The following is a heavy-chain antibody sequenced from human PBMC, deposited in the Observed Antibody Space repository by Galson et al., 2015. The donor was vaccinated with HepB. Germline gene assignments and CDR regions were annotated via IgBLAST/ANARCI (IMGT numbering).Heavy chain of an antibody. D-gene: IGHD2-15*01. V-gene: IGHV3-30-3*01. CDR1: GFTFSSYA. J-gene: IGHJ5*02. Sequence: SLRLSCAASGFTFSSYAMHWVRQAPGKGLEWVAVISYDGSNKYYADSVKGRFTISRDNSKNTLYLQMNSLRAEDTAVYYCARDWYCSGGSCFQNWFDPWGQGTLVTVSS. CDR2: ISYDGSNK. CDR3: ARDWYCSGGSCFQNWFDP.